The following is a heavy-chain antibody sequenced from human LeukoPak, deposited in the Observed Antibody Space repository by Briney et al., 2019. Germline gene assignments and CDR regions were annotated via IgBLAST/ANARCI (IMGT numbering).Heavy chain of an antibody. CDR3: ATSITMVRGAVDY. CDR2: IYTSGNT. D-gene: IGHD3-10*01. V-gene: IGHV4-61*02. Sequence: PSETLSLTCTVSGGSISSGSYYWSWIRQPAGKGLEWIGRIYTSGNTNYNPSLKSRVTISVDTSKNQFSLKLSSVTAADTAVYYCATSITMVRGAVDYWGQGTLVTVSS. CDR1: GGSISSGSYY. J-gene: IGHJ4*02.